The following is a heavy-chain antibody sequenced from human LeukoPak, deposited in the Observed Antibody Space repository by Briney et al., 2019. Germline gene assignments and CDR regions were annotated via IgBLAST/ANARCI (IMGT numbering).Heavy chain of an antibody. CDR2: IYYSGST. J-gene: IGHJ4*02. D-gene: IGHD3-10*01. CDR1: GGSISSSSYY. V-gene: IGHV4-39*01. Sequence: SETLSLTCTVSGGSISSSSYYWGWIRQPPGKGLEWIGSIYYSGSTYYNPSLKSRVTISVDTSKNQFSLKLSSVTAADTAVYYCASRYGSGSPFDYRGQGTLVTVSS. CDR3: ASRYGSGSPFDY.